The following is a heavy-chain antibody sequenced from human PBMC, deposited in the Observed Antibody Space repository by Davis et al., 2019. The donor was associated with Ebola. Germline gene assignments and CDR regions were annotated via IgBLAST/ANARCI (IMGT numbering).Heavy chain of an antibody. D-gene: IGHD3-3*01. Sequence: MPSETLSLTCTVSCGSISSYYWSWIRQPPGKGLEWIGYIYYSGSTNYNPSLKSRVTISVDTSKNQFSLKLSSVTAADTAVYYCARDGVFGFDYWGQGTLVTVSS. J-gene: IGHJ4*02. CDR1: CGSISSYY. CDR3: ARDGVFGFDY. V-gene: IGHV4-59*01. CDR2: IYYSGST.